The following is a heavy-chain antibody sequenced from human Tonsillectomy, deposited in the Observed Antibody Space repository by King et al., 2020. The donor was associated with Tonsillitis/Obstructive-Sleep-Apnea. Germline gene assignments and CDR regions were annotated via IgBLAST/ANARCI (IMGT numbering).Heavy chain of an antibody. D-gene: IGHD2-2*01. CDR2: ISWNSGSI. CDR3: AKDIAPLGTVIPAAGGVY. CDR1: GFTFDDYA. Sequence: VQLVESGGGLVQPGRSLRLSCAASGFTFDDYAMHWVRQAPGKGLEWVSGISWNSGSIGYADSVKGRFTISRDNAKNSLYLQMNSLRAEDTALYYCAKDIAPLGTVIPAAGGVYWGQGTLVTVSS. J-gene: IGHJ4*02. V-gene: IGHV3-9*01.